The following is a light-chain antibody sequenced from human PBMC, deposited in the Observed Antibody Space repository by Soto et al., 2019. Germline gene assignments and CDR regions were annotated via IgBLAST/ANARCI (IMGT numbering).Light chain of an antibody. CDR1: SSDVGGYNY. CDR3: TSYRISTTLVV. V-gene: IGLV2-14*01. Sequence: QSVLTQPASVSGSPGQSITISCTGTSSDVGGYNYVSWYQQHPGKAPKLLIYEVSNRPSGVSNRFSGSKSGNTASLTISGLQAEDEADYYCTSYRISTTLVVFGGGNKLTVL. J-gene: IGLJ2*01. CDR2: EVS.